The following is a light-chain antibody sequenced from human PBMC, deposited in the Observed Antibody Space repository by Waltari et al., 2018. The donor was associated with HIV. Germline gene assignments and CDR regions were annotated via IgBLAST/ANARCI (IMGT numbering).Light chain of an antibody. J-gene: IGLJ1*01. CDR2: QDN. Sequence: SYELTQPPSVSVSPGQTASITCSGDKLGDKYACWYQQKPGQSPVLVIYQDNKRPSGIPERFSGPNSGNTATLTISGTQAVDEADYYCQAWDSSTAFYVFGTGTKVTVL. CDR1: KLGDKY. V-gene: IGLV3-1*01. CDR3: QAWDSSTAFYV.